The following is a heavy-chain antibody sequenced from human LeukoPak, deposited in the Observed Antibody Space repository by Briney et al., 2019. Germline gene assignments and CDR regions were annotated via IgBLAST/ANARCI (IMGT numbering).Heavy chain of an antibody. V-gene: IGHV3-30*02. CDR3: ARTVYDFWSGYSPIEP. D-gene: IGHD3-3*01. J-gene: IGHJ5*02. CDR1: GFTFGSYG. Sequence: PGGSLRLSCAASGFTFGSYGMHWVRQALGKGPEWVAFIRYDGSNKYYADSVKGRFTISRDNSKNTLYLQMNSLRPEDTAVYYCARTVYDFWSGYSPIEPWGQGTLVTVSS. CDR2: IRYDGSNK.